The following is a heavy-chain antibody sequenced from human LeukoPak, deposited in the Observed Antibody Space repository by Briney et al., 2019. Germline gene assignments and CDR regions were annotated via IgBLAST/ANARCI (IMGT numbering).Heavy chain of an antibody. CDR3: ARGYICGYALLFYFDY. J-gene: IGHJ4*02. V-gene: IGHV7-4-1*02. D-gene: IGHD5-18*01. Sequence: GASVKVSCKASGYTFTSYAMNWVRQAPGQGLEWMGWINTNTGNPTYAQGFTGRFVFSLDTSISTAYLQISSLEAEDTAVYYCARGYICGYALLFYFDYWGQGTLVTVSS. CDR2: INTNTGNP. CDR1: GYTFTSYA.